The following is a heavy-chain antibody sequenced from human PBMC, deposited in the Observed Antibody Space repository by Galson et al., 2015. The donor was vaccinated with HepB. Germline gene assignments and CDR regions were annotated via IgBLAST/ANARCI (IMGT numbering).Heavy chain of an antibody. CDR1: GYTFTSYD. J-gene: IGHJ6*02. CDR2: MNPNSGNT. D-gene: IGHD1-7*01. V-gene: IGHV1-8*01. Sequence: SVKVSCKASGYTFTSYDINWVRQATGQGLEWMGWMNPNSGNTGYAQKFQGRVTMTRNTSISTAYMELSSLRSEDTAVYYCARGSGNWNYLHAFGYYYYGMDVWGQGTTVTVSS. CDR3: ARGSGNWNYLHAFGYYYYGMDV.